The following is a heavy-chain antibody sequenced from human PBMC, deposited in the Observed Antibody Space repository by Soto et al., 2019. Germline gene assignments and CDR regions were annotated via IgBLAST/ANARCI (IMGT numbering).Heavy chain of an antibody. J-gene: IGHJ4*02. Sequence: QVQLVESGGGVVQPGRSLRLSCAASGFTFSSYGLHWVRQAPGKGLEWVAVITYDGGNKYYADSVKGRFTVSRDNSKNPLYLQMNSQRAEAAAVYYCAKDLVRGYSGGDSAYWGQGTLVTVSS. CDR1: GFTFSSYG. CDR3: AKDLVRGYSGGDSAY. V-gene: IGHV3-30*18. D-gene: IGHD5-12*01. CDR2: ITYDGGNK.